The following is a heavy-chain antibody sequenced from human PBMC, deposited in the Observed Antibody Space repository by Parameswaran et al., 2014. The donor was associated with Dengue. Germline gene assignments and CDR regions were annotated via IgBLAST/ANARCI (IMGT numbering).Heavy chain of an antibody. V-gene: IGHV3-48*02. D-gene: IGHD2/OR15-2a*01. CDR1: GFSFSSFS. CDR2: VTSSSSNI. Sequence: GGSLRLSCAASGFSFSSFSMNWVRQAPGKGLEWISYVTSSSSNIWYADSVKGRFTISRDNARSSLYLQMNSLRHEDTAVYYCVRDNRWAFDIWGQGTMVTVSS. CDR3: VRDNRWAFDI. J-gene: IGHJ3*02.